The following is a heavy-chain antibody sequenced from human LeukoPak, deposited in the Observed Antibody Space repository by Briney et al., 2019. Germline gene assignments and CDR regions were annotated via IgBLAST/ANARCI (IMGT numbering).Heavy chain of an antibody. CDR3: AKDRVLSVATVTTRPYYFDY. Sequence: GGSLRLSCAASGFTFSTFAMIWVRQPPGKGLEWVSSIFPSGGEIHYADSVRGRFTISRDNSRSTLSLQMNSLRAEDTAVYYCAKDRVLSVATVTTRPYYFDYWGQGTLVTVSS. CDR2: IFPSGGEI. D-gene: IGHD4-17*01. V-gene: IGHV3-23*01. J-gene: IGHJ4*02. CDR1: GFTFSTFA.